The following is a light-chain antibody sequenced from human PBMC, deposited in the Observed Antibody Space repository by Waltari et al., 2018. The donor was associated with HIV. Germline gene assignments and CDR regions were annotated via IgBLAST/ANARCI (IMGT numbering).Light chain of an antibody. J-gene: IGKJ4*01. V-gene: IGKV1-39*01. CDR2: GAF. CDR1: QSISNY. CDR3: QQSYRIPLA. Sequence: DIQMTQSPSSLSASVGDRVTITCRASQSISNYLNCYQQKPGKSTKLLIYGAFSLQSGVPSGFSCSGSGTDFTLTITSLQPEDFATYYCQQSYRIPLAFGGGTKVEL.